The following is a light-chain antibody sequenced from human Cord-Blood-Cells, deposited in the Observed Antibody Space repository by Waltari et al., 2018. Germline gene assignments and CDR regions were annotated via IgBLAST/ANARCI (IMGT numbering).Light chain of an antibody. CDR1: QSVSSN. CDR2: GAS. V-gene: IGKV3-15*01. J-gene: IGKJ4*01. Sequence: EIVMMQSPDTLSVSPAARATLSCRAGQSVSSNLAWYQQKPGQAPRLLIYGASTRATGIPARFSGRGSGTEFTLTISSLQSEDFAVYYCQQYNNWPELTFGGGTKVEIK. CDR3: QQYNNWPELT.